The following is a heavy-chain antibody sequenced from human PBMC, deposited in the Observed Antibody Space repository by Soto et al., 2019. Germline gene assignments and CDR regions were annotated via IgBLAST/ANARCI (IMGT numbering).Heavy chain of an antibody. CDR1: GYPFTSYC. CDR3: ASPTVTPFYYYYGMDV. J-gene: IGHJ6*02. D-gene: IGHD4-4*01. Sequence: ASGKVSCKSSGYPFTSYCMHWVRQAPGQGLEWMGIINPSGGSTSYAQKFQGRVTMTRDTSTSTVYMELSSPRSEDTAVYYCASPTVTPFYYYYGMDVWGQGTTVTVSS. V-gene: IGHV1-46*01. CDR2: INPSGGST.